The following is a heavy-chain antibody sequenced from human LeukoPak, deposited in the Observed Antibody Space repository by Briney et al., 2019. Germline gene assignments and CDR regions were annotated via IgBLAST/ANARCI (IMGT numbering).Heavy chain of an antibody. CDR1: GGSFSGYY. CDR2: INHSGST. Sequence: KPSETLSLTCAVYGGSFSGYYWSWIRQPLGKGLEWIGEINHSGSTNYNPSLKSRVTISVDTSKNQFSLKLSSVTAADTAVYYCARDKGHDYVWGSYRYTSHFDYWGQGTLVTVSS. CDR3: ARDKGHDYVWGSYRYTSHFDY. V-gene: IGHV4-34*01. J-gene: IGHJ4*02. D-gene: IGHD3-16*02.